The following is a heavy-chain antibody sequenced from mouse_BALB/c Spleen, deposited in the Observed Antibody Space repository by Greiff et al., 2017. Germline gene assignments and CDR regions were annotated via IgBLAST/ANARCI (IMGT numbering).Heavy chain of an antibody. CDR2: INPSTGYT. Sequence: QVQLQQSGAELAKPGASVKMSCKASGYTFTSYWMHWVKQRPGQGLEWIGYINPSTGYTEYNQKFKDKATLTADKSSSTAYMQLSSLTSEDSAVYYCASFIYYYGSSPYYFDYWGQGTTLTVSS. J-gene: IGHJ2*01. V-gene: IGHV1-7*01. D-gene: IGHD1-1*01. CDR1: GYTFTSYW. CDR3: ASFIYYYGSSPYYFDY.